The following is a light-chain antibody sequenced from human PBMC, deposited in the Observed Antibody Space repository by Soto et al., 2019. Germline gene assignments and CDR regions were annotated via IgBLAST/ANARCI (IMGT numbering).Light chain of an antibody. J-gene: IGKJ5*01. CDR3: QQYNNWPPIT. Sequence: EIMMTQSPATLSVSPGERATLSCRASHSVRNNLAWYQQKPGQAPRLLVYYASTRATGIPARFSGSGSGTEFTLTISSLQSEDFALYSCQQYNNWPPITFGQGTRLEIK. CDR1: HSVRNN. CDR2: YAS. V-gene: IGKV3-15*01.